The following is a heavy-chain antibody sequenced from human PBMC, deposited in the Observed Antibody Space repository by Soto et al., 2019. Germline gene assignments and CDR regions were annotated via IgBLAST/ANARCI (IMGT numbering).Heavy chain of an antibody. V-gene: IGHV4-59*01. CDR3: ARAEPTYYYGSSDYYLAY. Sequence: PSETLSLTCTVSGGSISSYYWSWIRQPPGKGLEWIGYIYYSGSTNYNPSLERRVTISVDTSKNQFSLELGSATAADTAVYYCARAEPTYYYGSSDYYLAYWGQGALVTVSS. CDR1: GGSISSYY. CDR2: IYYSGST. D-gene: IGHD3-22*01. J-gene: IGHJ4*02.